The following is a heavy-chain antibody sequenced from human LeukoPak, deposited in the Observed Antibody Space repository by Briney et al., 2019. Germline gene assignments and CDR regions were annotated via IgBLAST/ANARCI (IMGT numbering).Heavy chain of an antibody. CDR3: ARDPHYSNVLGIDY. D-gene: IGHD4-11*01. Sequence: PGGSLRLSCAASGFAYNNYVIHWIRQAPGKGLEWVAVIAHDHSQIYYADSVQGRFTISRDNSMNMLYLQMNSLRAEDTAVYYCARDPHYSNVLGIDYWGQGTLVTVSS. CDR2: IAHDHSQI. CDR1: GFAYNNYV. V-gene: IGHV3-30*04. J-gene: IGHJ4*02.